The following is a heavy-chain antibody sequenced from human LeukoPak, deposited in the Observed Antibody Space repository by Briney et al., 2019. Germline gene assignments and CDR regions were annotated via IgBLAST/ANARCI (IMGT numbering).Heavy chain of an antibody. D-gene: IGHD3-16*01. CDR3: TRDLGGTSWGEWNY. J-gene: IGHJ4*02. CDR1: GFTFSISW. CDR2: INSDGRST. Sequence: GGSLRLSCAASGFTFSISWMHWVRQAPGKGLAWVSHINSDGRSTDYADSVRGRFTVSRDNAKNTLYLQMSSLRAEDTAVYYCTRDLGGTSWGEWNYWGQGTLVTVSS. V-gene: IGHV3-74*01.